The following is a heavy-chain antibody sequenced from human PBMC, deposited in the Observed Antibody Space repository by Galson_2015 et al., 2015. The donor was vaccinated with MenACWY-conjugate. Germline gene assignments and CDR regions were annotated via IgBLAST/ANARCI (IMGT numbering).Heavy chain of an antibody. CDR3: ARHKGLKGAFDI. Sequence: QSGAEVKKPGESLTISCKASGYSFTTYWVVWVRQMPGKGLEWMGIIYPGDSDTRYSPSFQGQVTISAAKSNNTAHLQWSGLKASDTAMYYCARHKGLKGAFDIWGQGTMVTVSS. D-gene: IGHD2-8*01. J-gene: IGHJ3*02. CDR2: IYPGDSDT. V-gene: IGHV5-51*01. CDR1: GYSFTTYW.